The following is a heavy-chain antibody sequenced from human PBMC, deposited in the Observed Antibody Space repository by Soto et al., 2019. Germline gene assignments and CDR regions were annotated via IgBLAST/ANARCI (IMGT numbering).Heavy chain of an antibody. D-gene: IGHD2-15*01. CDR2: ISAYNGNT. Sequence: ASVKVSCKASGYTFTSYGISWVRQAPGQGLEWMGWISAYNGNTNYAQKLQGRVTMTTDTSTSTAYMELRSLRSDDTAVYYCARNQYCSGGSCYDWFDPCGQGTLVTVSS. J-gene: IGHJ5*02. CDR1: GYTFTSYG. CDR3: ARNQYCSGGSCYDWFDP. V-gene: IGHV1-18*01.